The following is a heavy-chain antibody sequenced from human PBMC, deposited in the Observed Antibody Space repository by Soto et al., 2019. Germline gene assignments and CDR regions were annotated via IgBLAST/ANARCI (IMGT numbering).Heavy chain of an antibody. D-gene: IGHD2-2*01. J-gene: IGHJ3*02. CDR3: AKGGSIVPVLDAFDI. V-gene: IGHV3-21*04. CDR2: ISSSSSYT. Sequence: PGGSLRLSCAASGFTFSSYSMNWVRQAPGKGLEWVSAISSSSSYTYYADSVKGRFTISRDNSKNTLYLQMNSLRAEDTAVYYCAKGGSIVPVLDAFDIWGQGTMVTVSS. CDR1: GFTFSSYS.